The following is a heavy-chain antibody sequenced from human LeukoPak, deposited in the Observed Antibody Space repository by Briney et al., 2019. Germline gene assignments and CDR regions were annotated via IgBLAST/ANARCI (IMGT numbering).Heavy chain of an antibody. J-gene: IGHJ4*02. CDR3: ARDIPHVRGGPRFDY. CDR2: ISSSSSYI. CDR1: GFTVSSNY. V-gene: IGHV3-21*04. D-gene: IGHD2-21*01. Sequence: GGSLRLSCAASGFTVSSNYMSWVRQAPGKGLEWVSSISSSSSYIYYADSVKGRFTISRDNAKNSLYLQMNSLRAEDTAVYYCARDIPHVRGGPRFDYWGQGTLVTVSS.